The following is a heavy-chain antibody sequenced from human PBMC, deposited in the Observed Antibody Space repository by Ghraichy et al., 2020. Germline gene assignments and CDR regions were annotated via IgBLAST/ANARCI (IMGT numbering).Heavy chain of an antibody. J-gene: IGHJ6*02. CDR3: AKCKGYGDLYYHYGMDV. D-gene: IGHD4-17*01. CDR1: GFTFSHV. V-gene: IGHV3-23*01. CDR2: ISGSGGST. Sequence: GGSLRLSCAASGFTFSHVMSWVRQAPGKGLEWFSGISGSGGSTYYADSVKGRFTISRDNSKNTLFLQMNSLRAEDTAVYYCAKCKGYGDLYYHYGMDVWGPGTTVTVTS.